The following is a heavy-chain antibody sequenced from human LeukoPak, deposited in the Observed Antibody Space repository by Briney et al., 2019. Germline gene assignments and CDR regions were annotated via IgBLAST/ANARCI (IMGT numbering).Heavy chain of an antibody. J-gene: IGHJ4*02. V-gene: IGHV3-23*01. Sequence: GGSLRLSCAASGFTFSIYAMNWVRQAPGKGLEWVSVIGGSADSADYADSVKGRFTISRDDSKNTLYLQMISLRSEDTAVYYCASAIQGNWGQGTLVTVSS. CDR1: GFTFSIYA. CDR3: ASAIQGN. CDR2: IGGSADSA.